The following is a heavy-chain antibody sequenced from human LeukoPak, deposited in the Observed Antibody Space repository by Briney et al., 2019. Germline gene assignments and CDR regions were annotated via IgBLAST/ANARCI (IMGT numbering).Heavy chain of an antibody. V-gene: IGHV3-21*01. D-gene: IGHD6-13*01. CDR3: AREYSSSWFGEFDY. Sequence: PGGSLRLSCAASGFSFSNYEMNWVRQAPGKGLEWVSSISSGSSYIYYADSVKGRFTISRDNAKNSLYLQMNSLRAEDTAVYYCAREYSSSWFGEFDYWGQGTLVTVSS. CDR1: GFSFSNYE. J-gene: IGHJ4*02. CDR2: ISSGSSYI.